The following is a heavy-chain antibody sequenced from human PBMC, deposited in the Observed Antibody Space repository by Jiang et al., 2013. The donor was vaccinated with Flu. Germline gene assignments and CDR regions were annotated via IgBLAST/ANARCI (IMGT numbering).Heavy chain of an antibody. J-gene: IGHJ5*02. V-gene: IGHV7-4-1*02. D-gene: IGHD3-3*01. CDR1: GYTFTSYA. CDR3: VRDGIGYYDFWSGYQNWFDP. CDR2: INTNTGNP. Sequence: QSGSELKKPGASVKVSCKASGYTFTSYAMNWVRQAPGQGLEWMGWINTNTGNPTYAQGFTGRFVFSLDTSVSTAYLQISSLKAEDTAVYYCVRDGIGYYDFWSGYQNWFDPWGQGTLVTVSS.